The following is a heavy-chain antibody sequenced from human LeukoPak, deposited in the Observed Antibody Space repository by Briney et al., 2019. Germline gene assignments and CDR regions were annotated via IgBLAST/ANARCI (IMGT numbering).Heavy chain of an antibody. J-gene: IGHJ4*02. Sequence: GGSLRLSCAASGFTFSTFAMIWVRQPPGKGLEWVSSIFPSGGEIHYADSVRGRFTISRDNSKSTLSLQMNSLRAEDTALYYCAKDSTAAGTSNFDYWGQGTLVTVSS. V-gene: IGHV3-23*01. CDR2: IFPSGGEI. CDR1: GFTFSTFA. D-gene: IGHD6-13*01. CDR3: AKDSTAAGTSNFDY.